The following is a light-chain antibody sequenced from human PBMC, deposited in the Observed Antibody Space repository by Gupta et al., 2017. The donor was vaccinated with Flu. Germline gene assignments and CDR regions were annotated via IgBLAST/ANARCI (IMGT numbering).Light chain of an antibody. J-gene: IGLJ2*01. CDR3: SSPTSISTLV. Sequence: QSDLTQPASVSGSPGQSITISCTGTSSDVGGYKYVSWYQQHPGKAPKLRMLEVNKRPSGVSNRFSGSESGSKESLNISGLQAEDEAYDYCSSPTSISTLVFGGGSKLTVL. V-gene: IGLV2-14*01. CDR1: SSDVGGYKY. CDR2: EVN.